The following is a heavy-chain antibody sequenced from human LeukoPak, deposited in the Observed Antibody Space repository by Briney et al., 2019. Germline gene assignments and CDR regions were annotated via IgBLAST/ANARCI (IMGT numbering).Heavy chain of an antibody. J-gene: IGHJ4*02. Sequence: GGSLRLSCAASGFTVSSNYMSWVRQAPGKGLEWVSAISGSGGSTYYADSVKGRFTISRDNSKNTLYLQMNSLRAEDTAVYYCAKARPTVTTGLIDYWGQGTLVTVSS. CDR1: GFTVSSNY. CDR3: AKARPTVTTGLIDY. V-gene: IGHV3-23*01. D-gene: IGHD4-11*01. CDR2: ISGSGGST.